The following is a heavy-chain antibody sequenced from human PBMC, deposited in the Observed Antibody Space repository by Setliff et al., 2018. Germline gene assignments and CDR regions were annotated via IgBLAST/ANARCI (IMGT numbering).Heavy chain of an antibody. J-gene: IGHJ4*02. V-gene: IGHV4-39*01. Sequence: PSETLSLTCNVSGGSISSSNYYWGWIRQPPGRGLEWIGNIYHSGSTCYNPSLKTRVTISVDTSKNQFSLRLSSVTAADTAVYYCVGGVVVIAFPGHWGQGTLVTVSS. D-gene: IGHD2-21*01. CDR1: GGSISSSNYY. CDR3: VGGVVVIAFPGH. CDR2: IYHSGST.